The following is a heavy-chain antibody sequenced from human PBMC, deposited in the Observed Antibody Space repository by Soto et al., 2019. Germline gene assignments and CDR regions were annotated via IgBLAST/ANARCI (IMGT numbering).Heavy chain of an antibody. D-gene: IGHD6-13*01. CDR1: GGSISNSY. V-gene: IGHV4-59*01. J-gene: IGHJ6*02. Sequence: QVQLQESGPGLVKPSETLSLSCSVSGGSISNSYWSWIRQPPGKGLEWLGYIYYGGSTNYNPSIKSRVTISVDTSKTHCSLKLTSVNAADTAVYYCARGPGYSNNWYGHGMDVWGQGTTVTVSS. CDR3: ARGPGYSNNWYGHGMDV. CDR2: IYYGGST.